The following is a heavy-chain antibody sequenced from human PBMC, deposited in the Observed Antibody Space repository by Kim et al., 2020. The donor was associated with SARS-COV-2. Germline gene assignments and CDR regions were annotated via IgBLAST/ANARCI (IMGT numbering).Heavy chain of an antibody. Sequence: SETLSLTCTVSGDSISSGGYYWRWIRQHPGKGLEWIGNIYYSGSTYYNPSLKSRVTMSVDTSKNQFSLKLTSVTAADTAVYYCARGGLYYYDSRVDIWGQGTMVTVSS. J-gene: IGHJ3*02. CDR2: IYYSGST. CDR1: GDSISSGGYY. D-gene: IGHD3-22*01. V-gene: IGHV4-31*03. CDR3: ARGGLYYYDSRVDI.